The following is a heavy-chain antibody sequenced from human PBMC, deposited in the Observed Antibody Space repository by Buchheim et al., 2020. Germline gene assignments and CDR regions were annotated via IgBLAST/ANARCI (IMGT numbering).Heavy chain of an antibody. V-gene: IGHV1-46*01. CDR1: GYTFTNYY. J-gene: IGHJ4*02. Sequence: QVQVVQSGAEVKKPGASVKVSCKASGYTFTNYYIHWVRQAPGQGLEWMGMIDPSGGTTRYAQQLQGRVTMTRDTSPSKVYMELSSLRSEDTAVYYCARDGVRDNSGYPDYWGQGTL. CDR3: ARDGVRDNSGYPDY. D-gene: IGHD3-22*01. CDR2: IDPSGGTT.